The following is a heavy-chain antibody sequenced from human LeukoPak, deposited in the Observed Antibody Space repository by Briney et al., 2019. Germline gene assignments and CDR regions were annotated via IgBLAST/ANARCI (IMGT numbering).Heavy chain of an antibody. D-gene: IGHD4-17*01. J-gene: IGHJ4*02. CDR3: ARGRLRKGIDY. Sequence: SETLSLTCTVSGGSISGSNYYWGWIRQSPGKGLEWLGNIYYSGSTNYNPSLKSRVTISVDTSKNQFSLKLSSVTAADTAVYYCARGRLRKGIDYWGQGTLVTVSS. CDR1: GGSISGSNYY. V-gene: IGHV4-39*07. CDR2: IYYSGST.